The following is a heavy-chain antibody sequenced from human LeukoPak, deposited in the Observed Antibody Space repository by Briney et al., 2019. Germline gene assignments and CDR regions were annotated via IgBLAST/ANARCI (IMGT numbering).Heavy chain of an antibody. CDR2: ISSSSSTI. D-gene: IGHD2-2*02. CDR1: GFTFSSYS. CDR3: AREPPYCSSTSCYNDAFDI. J-gene: IGHJ3*02. V-gene: IGHV3-48*01. Sequence: GGSLRLSCAASGFTFSSYSMNWVRQAPGKGLEWVSYISSSSSTIYYADSVKGRFTISRDNAKNSLYLQMNSLRAEDTAVYYCAREPPYCSSTSCYNDAFDIWGQGTMVTVSS.